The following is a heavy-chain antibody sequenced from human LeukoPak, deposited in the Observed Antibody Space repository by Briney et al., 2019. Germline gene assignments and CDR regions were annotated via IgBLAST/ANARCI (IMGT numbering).Heavy chain of an antibody. V-gene: IGHV6-1*01. Sequence: SQTLSLTCAISGGSVSGGSAGWNWIRQSPSRGLEWLGRIYYRSKWYSDYAISVKSRITINPDTSRNQFSLQLNSVTHDDTAVYYCTGGGLVRGSLHWFDPWGQGTLVTVSS. J-gene: IGHJ5*02. CDR3: TGGGLVRGSLHWFDP. CDR2: IYYRSKWYS. D-gene: IGHD3-10*01. CDR1: GGSVSGGSAG.